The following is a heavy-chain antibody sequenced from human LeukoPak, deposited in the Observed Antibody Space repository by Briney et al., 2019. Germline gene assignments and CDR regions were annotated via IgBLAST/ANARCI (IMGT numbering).Heavy chain of an antibody. CDR1: GFTFSSYW. CDR3: AREVSCSSTSCYTGYFQH. J-gene: IGHJ1*01. V-gene: IGHV3-7*01. Sequence: PGGSLRLSCAASGFTFSSYWMSWVRQAPGKGLEWVANIKQDGSEKYYVDSVKGRFTISRDNAKNSLYLQMNSLRAEDTAVYYCAREVSCSSTSCYTGYFQHWGQGTLVTVSS. D-gene: IGHD2-2*02. CDR2: IKQDGSEK.